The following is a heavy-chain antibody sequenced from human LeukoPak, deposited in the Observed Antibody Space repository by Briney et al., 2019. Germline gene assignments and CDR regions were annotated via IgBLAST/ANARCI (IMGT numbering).Heavy chain of an antibody. CDR2: IYYSGST. D-gene: IGHD6-6*01. V-gene: IGHV4-59*11. Sequence: PSETLSLTCTVSGVSISSHYWSWLRQPPGKGLEWVGYIYYSGSTNYNPSLKSRVTISVDTSKNQFSLKPSSVTAADTAVYYCATENSSSPAGYYYYMDVWGKGTTVTVSS. J-gene: IGHJ6*03. CDR1: GVSISSHY. CDR3: ATENSSSPAGYYYYMDV.